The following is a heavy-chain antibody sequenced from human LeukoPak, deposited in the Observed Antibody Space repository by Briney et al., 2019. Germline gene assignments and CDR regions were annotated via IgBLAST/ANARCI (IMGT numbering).Heavy chain of an antibody. V-gene: IGHV3-30*18. CDR1: GFTFSSYG. Sequence: GGSLRLSCAASGFTFSSYGMHWVRQAPGKGLEWVAVISYDGSNKYYADSAKGRFTISRDNSENTLYLQMNSLRAEDTAVYYCAKDEHSSGWLYYGMDVWGQGTTVTVSS. J-gene: IGHJ6*02. CDR3: AKDEHSSGWLYYGMDV. D-gene: IGHD6-19*01. CDR2: ISYDGSNK.